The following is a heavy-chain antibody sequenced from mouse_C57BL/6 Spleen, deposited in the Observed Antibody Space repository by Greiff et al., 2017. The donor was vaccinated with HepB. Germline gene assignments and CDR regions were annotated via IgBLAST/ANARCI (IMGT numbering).Heavy chain of an antibody. Sequence: VQLQQPGAELVRPGTSVKLSCKASGYTFTSYWMHWVKQRPGQGLEWIGVIDPSDSYTNYNQKFKGKATLTVDTSSSTAYMQLSSLTSEDSAVYYCASRGGTRVGDYYAMDYWGQGTSVTVSS. J-gene: IGHJ4*01. CDR3: ASRGGTRVGDYYAMDY. CDR1: GYTFTSYW. D-gene: IGHD4-1*01. CDR2: IDPSDSYT. V-gene: IGHV1-59*01.